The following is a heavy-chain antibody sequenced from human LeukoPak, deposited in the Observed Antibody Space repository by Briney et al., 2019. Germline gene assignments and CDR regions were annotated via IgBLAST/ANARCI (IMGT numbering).Heavy chain of an antibody. CDR2: MYSTGIT. D-gene: IGHD1-26*01. CDR1: AVTVSNNY. CDR3: ARDPGGGPTHGY. V-gene: IGHV3-66*03. J-gene: IGHJ4*02. Sequence: PGGSLRLSCAASAVTVSNNYISWVRQAPGKGLEWVSVMYSTGITQYGDSVRGRFTISRDNSKNTVYLQMNSLKPEDTAVYYCARDPGGGPTHGYWGQGTLVTVSS.